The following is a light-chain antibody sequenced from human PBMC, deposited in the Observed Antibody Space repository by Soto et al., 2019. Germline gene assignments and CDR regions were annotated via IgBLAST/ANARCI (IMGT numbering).Light chain of an antibody. CDR3: QQYNSYSPLT. Sequence: DIQMTQSPSTLSASVGDRVTITCRASQSISSWLAWFQQKPGKAPKLLIYKASSLESGVPSRFSGSGSGTELTLTISSLQTDDFATYYCQQYNSYSPLTFGGGTKVDI. J-gene: IGKJ4*01. CDR2: KAS. CDR1: QSISSW. V-gene: IGKV1-5*03.